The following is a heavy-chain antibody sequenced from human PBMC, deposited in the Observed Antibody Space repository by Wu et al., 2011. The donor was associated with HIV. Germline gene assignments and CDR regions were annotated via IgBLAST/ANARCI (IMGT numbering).Heavy chain of an antibody. D-gene: IGHD3-3*02. CDR2: MDPSSGDT. V-gene: IGHV1-8*02. J-gene: IGHJ6*03. CDR1: GYTFTSYN. CDR3: ARGVRVPIFGVVIVGYYYYMDV. Sequence: QVQLVQSGAEVKKPGASVKVSCEASGYTFTSYNISWVRQAPGQGLEWMGWMDPSSGDTGCAQEFQGRVTMTGNASITTAYMELGSLRSEDTAVYYCARGVRVPIFGVVIVGYYYYMDVWGKGPRSRLL.